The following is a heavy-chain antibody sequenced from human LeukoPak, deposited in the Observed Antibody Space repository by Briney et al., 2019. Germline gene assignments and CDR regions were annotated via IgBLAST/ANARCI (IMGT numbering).Heavy chain of an antibody. CDR3: AAHRGYEYFQH. CDR2: IYYSGST. Sequence: PSETLSLTCTVSGGSISSYYWSWIRQPPGKGLEWIGYIYYSGSTNYNPSLKSRVTISVDTSKNQFSLKLSSVTAADTAVYYCAAHRGYEYFQHWGQGTLVTVSS. J-gene: IGHJ1*01. V-gene: IGHV4-59*01. CDR1: GGSISSYY. D-gene: IGHD3-22*01.